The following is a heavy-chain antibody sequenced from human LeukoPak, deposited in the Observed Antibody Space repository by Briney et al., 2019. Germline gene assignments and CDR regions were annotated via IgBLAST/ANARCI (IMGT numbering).Heavy chain of an antibody. D-gene: IGHD3-16*02. CDR1: GFTFSNAW. CDR2: IKSKTDGGTT. J-gene: IGHJ4*02. CDR3: TATLTRLAYDYVWGSYRNY. V-gene: IGHV3-15*01. Sequence: PGGSLRLSCAASGFTFSNAWMSWVRQAPGKGLEWVGRIKSKTDGGTTDYAAPVKGRFTISRDDSKNTLYLQMNSLKTEDTAVYYCTATLTRLAYDYVWGSYRNYWGQGTLVTVSS.